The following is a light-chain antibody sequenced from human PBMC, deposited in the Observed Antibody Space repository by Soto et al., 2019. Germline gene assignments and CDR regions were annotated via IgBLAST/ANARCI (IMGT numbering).Light chain of an antibody. CDR3: QQYGANSPWT. V-gene: IGKV1-5*03. CDR1: LNINDL. J-gene: IGKJ1*01. Sequence: DIQVTQSPSTLSASVGDRVTISCRASLNINDLLAWYQQKSGKAPKVLIYKASSLESGVPSRFSGSGSGTEFTLTISSLQTEDFATYYCQQYGANSPWTFGQGTKVEIK. CDR2: KAS.